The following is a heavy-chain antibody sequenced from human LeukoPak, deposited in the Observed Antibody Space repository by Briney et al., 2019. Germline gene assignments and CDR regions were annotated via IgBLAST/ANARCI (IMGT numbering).Heavy chain of an antibody. D-gene: IGHD2-2*01. CDR2: ISGSGDST. V-gene: IGHV3-23*01. Sequence: PSETLSLTCTVSGYSITSDYYWGWIRQPPGKGLEWVSGISGSGDSTYYADSVKGRFTISRDNSQNTLYLQMNSLRAEDTAVYYCAKSGYCTSSSCFYYFDHWGQGTLVTVSS. J-gene: IGHJ4*02. CDR1: GYSITSDY. CDR3: AKSGYCTSSSCFYYFDH.